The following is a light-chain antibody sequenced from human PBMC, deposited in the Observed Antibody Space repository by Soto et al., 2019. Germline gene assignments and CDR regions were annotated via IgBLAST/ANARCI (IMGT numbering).Light chain of an antibody. CDR3: QQYNSYPWT. J-gene: IGKJ1*01. Sequence: DIQMTQSPSTLSASGGDRVTITCRASPTIFRWLAWYQQRPGKAPNLLISDASDLQSGVPSRFSGSGSGAEFTLTIGRLQPDDFATYYCQQYNSYPWTFGQGTKV. CDR1: PTIFRW. V-gene: IGKV1-5*01. CDR2: DAS.